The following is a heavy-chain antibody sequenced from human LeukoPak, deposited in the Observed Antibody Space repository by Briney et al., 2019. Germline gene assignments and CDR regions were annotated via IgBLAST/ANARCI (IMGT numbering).Heavy chain of an antibody. CDR3: ARDRESSSKGHFDY. V-gene: IGHV4-31*03. CDR1: GGSITSGGYY. CDR2: IYYSGST. Sequence: PSETLSLTCTVSGGSITSGGYYWSWIRQHPGKGLEWIGYIYYSGSTYYNPSLKSRVTISVDTSKSQFSLKLSSVTAADTGVYYCARDRESSSKGHFDYWGQGTLVTVSS. D-gene: IGHD2-15*01. J-gene: IGHJ4*02.